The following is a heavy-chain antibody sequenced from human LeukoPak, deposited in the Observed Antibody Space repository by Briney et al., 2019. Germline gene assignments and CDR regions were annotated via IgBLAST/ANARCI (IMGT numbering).Heavy chain of an antibody. J-gene: IGHJ4*02. Sequence: HPGGSLRLSCAASGFTVSSNYMSWVRQAPGKGLEWVSVIYSGGSTYYADSVKGRSTISRDNSKNTLYLQMNSLRAEDTAVYYCARDLYDSSGYSPPSDYWGQGTLVTVSS. CDR2: IYSGGST. D-gene: IGHD3-22*01. CDR1: GFTVSSNY. V-gene: IGHV3-66*01. CDR3: ARDLYDSSGYSPPSDY.